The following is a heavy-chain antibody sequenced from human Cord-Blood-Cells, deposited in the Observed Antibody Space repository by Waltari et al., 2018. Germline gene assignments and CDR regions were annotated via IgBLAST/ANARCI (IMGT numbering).Heavy chain of an antibody. CDR2: INHSGST. CDR3: ARGRALLN. J-gene: IGHJ4*02. D-gene: IGHD1-26*01. Sequence: QVQLQQWGAGLLKPSETLSLTCAVYGGSFSGYYWSWIRQPPGKGLEWIGEINHSGSTNYNPSLKSRVTISVDTSKNQFSLKLSSVTAADTAVYYCARGRALLNWGQGTLVTVSS. V-gene: IGHV4-34*01. CDR1: GGSFSGYY.